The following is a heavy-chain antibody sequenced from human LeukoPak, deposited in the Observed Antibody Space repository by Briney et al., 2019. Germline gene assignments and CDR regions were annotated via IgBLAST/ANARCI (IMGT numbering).Heavy chain of an antibody. CDR2: IYPDDSDT. CDR3: ARLRGATMPNPFDY. J-gene: IGHJ4*02. CDR1: GYSFTNYW. Sequence: GESLKISCKGSGYSFTNYWIGWVRQMPGEGLEWMGIIYPDDSDTRPSPTFQGQVTISADKSISTAYLQWSSLGASDTAMYYCARLRGATMPNPFDYWGQGTLVTVSS. D-gene: IGHD1-26*01. V-gene: IGHV5-51*01.